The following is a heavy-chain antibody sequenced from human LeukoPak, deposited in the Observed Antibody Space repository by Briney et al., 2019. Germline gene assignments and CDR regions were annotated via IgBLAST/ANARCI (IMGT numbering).Heavy chain of an antibody. CDR2: MNPNSGNT. V-gene: IGHV1-8*01. CDR3: ARSGYCSGGSCYGCFDP. CDR1: GYTFTSYD. J-gene: IGHJ5*02. D-gene: IGHD2-15*01. Sequence: ASVKVSCKASGYTFTSYDINWVRQATGQGLEWMGWMNPNSGNTGYAQKFQGRVTMTRNTSISTAYMELSSLRSEDTAVYYCARSGYCSGGSCYGCFDPWDQGTLVTVSS.